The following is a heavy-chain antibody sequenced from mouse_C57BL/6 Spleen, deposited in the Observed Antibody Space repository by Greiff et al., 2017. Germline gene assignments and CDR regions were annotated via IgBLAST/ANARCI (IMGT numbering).Heavy chain of an antibody. CDR3: ARQAYNYGSEDWYFDV. V-gene: IGHV1-72*01. D-gene: IGHD1-1*01. J-gene: IGHJ1*03. CDR1: GYTFTSYW. CDR2: IDPNSGGT. Sequence: QVQLQQPGAELVKPGASVKLSCKASGYTFTSYWMHWVKQRPGRGLEWIGRIDPNSGGTKYNEKFKSKATLTVDKPSSTSYMQLSSLTSEDYAVYYWARQAYNYGSEDWYFDVWGTGTTVTVSS.